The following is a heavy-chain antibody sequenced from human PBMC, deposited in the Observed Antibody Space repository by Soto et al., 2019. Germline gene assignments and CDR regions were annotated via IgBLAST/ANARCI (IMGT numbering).Heavy chain of an antibody. CDR3: ARVRCSSTSCKYYYYYYGMDV. CDR1: GFTFSSYS. V-gene: IGHV3-21*01. D-gene: IGHD2-2*01. J-gene: IGHJ6*02. Sequence: GSLRLSCAASGFTFSSYSMNWVRQAPGKGLEWVSSISSSSSYIYYADSVKGRFTISRDNAKNSLYLQMNSLRAEDTAVYYCARVRCSSTSCKYYYYYYGMDVWGQGTTVTVSS. CDR2: ISSSSSYI.